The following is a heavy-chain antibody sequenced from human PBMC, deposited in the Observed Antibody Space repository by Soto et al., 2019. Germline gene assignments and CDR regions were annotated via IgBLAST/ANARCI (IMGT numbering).Heavy chain of an antibody. J-gene: IGHJ4*02. D-gene: IGHD3-10*01. V-gene: IGHV3-23*01. Sequence: GGSLRLSCAASGFTFSSYSMSWVRQAPGKGLEWVSGFRTGGDDGTTYYADSVKGRFTISRDNSKNTLFLQMNSLRAEDAAIYYCAKKVNSGPGSQYFDYWGQGTLVTVSS. CDR3: AKKVNSGPGSQYFDY. CDR1: GFTFSSYS. CDR2: FRTGGDDGTT.